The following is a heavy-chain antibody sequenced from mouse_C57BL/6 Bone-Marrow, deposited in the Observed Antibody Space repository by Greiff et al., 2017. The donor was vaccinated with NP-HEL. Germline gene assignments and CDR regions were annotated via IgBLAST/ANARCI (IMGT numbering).Heavy chain of an antibody. V-gene: IGHV1-63*01. D-gene: IGHD2-5*01. CDR3: ARFGAYYSNYEGGLYAMDY. J-gene: IGHJ4*01. CDR1: GYTFTNYW. Sequence: QVQLKESGAELVRPGTSVKMSCKASGYTFTNYWIGWAKQRPGHGLEWIGDIYPGGGYTNYNEKFKGKATLTADKSSSTAYMQFSSLTSEDSAIYYCARFGAYYSNYEGGLYAMDYWGQGTSVTVSS. CDR2: IYPGGGYT.